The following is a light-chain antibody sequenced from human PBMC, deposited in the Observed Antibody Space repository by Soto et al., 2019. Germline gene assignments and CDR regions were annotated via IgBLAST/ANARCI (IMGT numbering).Light chain of an antibody. CDR2: SAS. CDR3: QQLYSHPLT. CDR1: QGITSY. Sequence: IHLTQSPSSLSAAIGDRVTITFRASQGITSYLAWYQQRPGKAPGLLIYSASTLQSGVPSRFSGSGYGTDFSLTISNLQPEDFATYYCQQLYSHPLTFGGGTKVDIK. J-gene: IGKJ4*01. V-gene: IGKV1-9*01.